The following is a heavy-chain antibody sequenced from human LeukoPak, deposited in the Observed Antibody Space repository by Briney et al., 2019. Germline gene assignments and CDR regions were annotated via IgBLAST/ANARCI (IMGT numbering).Heavy chain of an antibody. V-gene: IGHV4-59*01. CDR1: GGSISTYY. Sequence: PSETLSLSCTVSGGSISTYYWSWILQPPGKGLEWIAYIHYSGSTNYNPSLRSRVTISVDTSKNQFSLKLSSVTAADTAVYYCARGLTSSDWYFDLWGRGTLVTVSS. CDR2: IHYSGST. D-gene: IGHD4/OR15-4a*01. J-gene: IGHJ2*01. CDR3: ARGLTSSDWYFDL.